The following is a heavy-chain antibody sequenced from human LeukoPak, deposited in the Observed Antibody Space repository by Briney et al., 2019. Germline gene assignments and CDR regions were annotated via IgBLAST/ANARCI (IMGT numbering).Heavy chain of an antibody. CDR1: GGTFSSYA. D-gene: IGHD3-10*01. V-gene: IGHV1-69*13. CDR3: ARFGELLSQFDY. Sequence: ASVKVSCKASGGTFSSYAISWVRQAPGQGLEWMGGIIPIFGTANYALKFQGRVTITADESTSTAYMELSSLRSEDTAVYYCARFGELLSQFDYWGQGTLVTVSS. CDR2: IIPIFGTA. J-gene: IGHJ4*02.